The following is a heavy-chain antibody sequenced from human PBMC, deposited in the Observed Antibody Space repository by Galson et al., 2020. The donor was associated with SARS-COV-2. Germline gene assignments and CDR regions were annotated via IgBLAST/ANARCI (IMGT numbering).Heavy chain of an antibody. CDR2: IYTSGST. Sequence: SETLSLTCTVSGGSISSGSYYWSWIRKPAGKGLEWIGRIYTSGSTNYNPSLKSRVTISVDTSKNQFSLKLSSVTAADTAAYYCARHPAHYGSGSYIYYYFGMDVWGQGTTVTVSS. J-gene: IGHJ6*02. CDR3: ARHPAHYGSGSYIYYYFGMDV. V-gene: IGHV4-61*02. CDR1: GGSISSGSYY. D-gene: IGHD3-10*01.